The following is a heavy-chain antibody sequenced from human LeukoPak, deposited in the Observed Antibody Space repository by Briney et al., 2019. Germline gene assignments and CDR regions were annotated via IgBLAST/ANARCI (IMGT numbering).Heavy chain of an antibody. CDR1: GFTFNNYS. Sequence: GGSLRLSCAASGFTFNNYSMNWVRQAPGKGLEWVSYISTRSRTIYYADSVKGRFTISRDNAKNSLYLQMNSLRDEDTAVYYCARDLSSGSYSFDYWGQGTPVTVSS. CDR2: ISTRSRTI. CDR3: ARDLSSGSYSFDY. D-gene: IGHD1-26*01. V-gene: IGHV3-48*02. J-gene: IGHJ4*02.